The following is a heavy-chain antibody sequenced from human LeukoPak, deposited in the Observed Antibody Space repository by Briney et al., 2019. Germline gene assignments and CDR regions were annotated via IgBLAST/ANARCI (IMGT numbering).Heavy chain of an antibody. CDR1: GYTFTSYY. CDR2: ISPSGAST. D-gene: IGHD3-10*01. CDR3: ARAGSNYYYYYYMDV. V-gene: IGHV1-46*01. Sequence: ASVKVSCKASGYTFTSYYVHWVRQAPGQGLEWMGIISPSGASTSYAQKFQGRVTMTRDMSTSTVYMELSSLISEDTAVYYCARAGSNYYYYYYMDVWGKGPRSPSP. J-gene: IGHJ6*03.